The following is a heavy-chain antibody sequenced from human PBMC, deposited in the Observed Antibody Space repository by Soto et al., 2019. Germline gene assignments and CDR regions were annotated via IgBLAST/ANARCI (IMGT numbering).Heavy chain of an antibody. V-gene: IGHV3-23*01. CDR3: ALPYYYGSGSYSDYYYYGMDV. CDR2: ISGSGGST. D-gene: IGHD3-10*01. J-gene: IGHJ6*02. CDR1: GFTFSSYA. Sequence: GGSLRLSCAASGFTFSSYAMSWVRQAPGKGLEWVSAISGSGGSTYYADSVKGRFTISRDNSKNTLYLQMNSLRAEDTAVYYCALPYYYGSGSYSDYYYYGMDVWGQGTTVTVSS.